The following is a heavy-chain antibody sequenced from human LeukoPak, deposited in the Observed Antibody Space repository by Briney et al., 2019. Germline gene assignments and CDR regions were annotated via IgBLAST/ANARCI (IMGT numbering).Heavy chain of an antibody. V-gene: IGHV3-49*03. CDR1: GFTFGDYA. CDR3: TRAQYSSGWYDILFDY. Sequence: GRSLRLSCTASGFTFGDYAMSWFRQAPGKGLEWVGFIRSKIYGGTTEYAASVKGRFTISRDDSKSIAYLQMNSLKTEDTAVYYCTRAQYSSGWYDILFDYWGEGTLVTVSS. CDR2: IRSKIYGGTT. D-gene: IGHD6-19*01. J-gene: IGHJ4*02.